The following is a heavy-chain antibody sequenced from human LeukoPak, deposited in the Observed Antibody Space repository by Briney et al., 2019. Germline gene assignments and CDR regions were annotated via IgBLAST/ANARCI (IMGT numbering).Heavy chain of an antibody. J-gene: IGHJ4*02. CDR2: ISSSSSYI. CDR3: ARDPGYCSSTSCYADY. D-gene: IGHD2-2*03. V-gene: IGHV3-21*01. Sequence: GGSLRLSCAASGFTFSSYGMHWVRQAPGKGLEWVSSISSSSSYIYYADSVKGRFTISRDNAKNSLYLQMNSLRAEDTAVYYCARDPGYCSSTSCYADYWGQGTLVTVSS. CDR1: GFTFSSYG.